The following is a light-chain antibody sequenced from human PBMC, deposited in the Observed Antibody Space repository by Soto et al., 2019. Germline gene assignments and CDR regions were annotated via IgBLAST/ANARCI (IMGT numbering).Light chain of an antibody. CDR1: RSAPSSN. J-gene: IGKJ3*01. V-gene: IGKV3-20*01. CDR2: AAS. CDR3: QHYGT. Sequence: TVFAQSPGTLSLSPGARVTLSCRTSRSAPSSNLAWYQQKPGQAPRLLIYAASSRATGIPDRCSGRGSGTDFTRTVSRLETEDFAVYFCQHYGTFGPGTKVDIK.